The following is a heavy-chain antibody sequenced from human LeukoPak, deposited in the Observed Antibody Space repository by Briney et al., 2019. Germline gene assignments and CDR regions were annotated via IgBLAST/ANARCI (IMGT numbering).Heavy chain of an antibody. CDR2: IYSGGST. J-gene: IGHJ4*02. CDR1: GFTFSSYA. Sequence: PGGSLRLSCAASGFTFSSYAMHWVRQAPGKGLEWVSVIYSGGSTYYADSVKGRFTISRDNSKNTLYLQMNSLRAEDTAVYYCARGVGYFDYWGQGTLVTVSS. CDR3: ARGVGYFDY. D-gene: IGHD3-22*01. V-gene: IGHV3-66*01.